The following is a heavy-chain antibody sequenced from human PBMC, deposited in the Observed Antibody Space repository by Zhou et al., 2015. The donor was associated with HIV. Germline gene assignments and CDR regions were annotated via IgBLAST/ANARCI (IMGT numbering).Heavy chain of an antibody. CDR3: ARSLGGSDGYWYFDL. V-gene: IGHV1-69*12. J-gene: IGHJ2*01. CDR1: GGTLSNYG. D-gene: IGHD3-22*01. CDR2: FIPSSATV. Sequence: QVQLVQSGAEVKKPGSSVKVSCKASGGTLSNYGLTWVRQAPGQGLEWMGGFIPSSATVNYAQKFQGRVTLTADESTSTAYMELRSLRSEDTAVYFCARSLGGSDGYWYFDLWGRGTLVTVSS.